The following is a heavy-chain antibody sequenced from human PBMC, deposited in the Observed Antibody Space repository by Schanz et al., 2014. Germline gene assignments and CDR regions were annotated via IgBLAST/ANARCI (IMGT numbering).Heavy chain of an antibody. CDR1: GFAFSNYA. CDR2: ISANGGST. J-gene: IGHJ4*02. V-gene: IGHV3-23*04. Sequence: EVQVVESGGGLVQPGGSLRLSCAASGFAFSNYAMNWVRQAPGKGLEWVSGISANGGSTHYADSVKGRFTISRDNAKNSLYLQMNSLRAEDTAVYYCARDKGGYYPFDYWGQGTLVTVSS. CDR3: ARDKGGYYPFDY. D-gene: IGHD3-3*01.